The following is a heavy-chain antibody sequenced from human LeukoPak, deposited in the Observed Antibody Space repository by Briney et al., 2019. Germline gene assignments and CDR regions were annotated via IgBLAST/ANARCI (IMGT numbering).Heavy chain of an antibody. CDR3: ARSHFYGSGVDS. J-gene: IGHJ5*01. V-gene: IGHV4-39*01. CDR2: VYYPVTT. CDR1: GVSISAIPYY. D-gene: IGHD3-10*01. Sequence: KPSETLSLTCTVSGVSISAIPYYWGWIRKPPGKGLEWIGSVYYPVTTYYNPSLKTRITISVDTSKSQFSLKLTSVTAADTAVYFCARSHFYGSGVDSWGQGTLVTVSS.